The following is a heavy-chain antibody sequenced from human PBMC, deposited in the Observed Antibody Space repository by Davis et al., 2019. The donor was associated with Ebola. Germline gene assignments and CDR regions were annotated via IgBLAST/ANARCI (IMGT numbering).Heavy chain of an antibody. Sequence: GGSLRLSCAASGFTFSTFAVHWVRQAPGKGLEWVAIIWDDGNDKYYADSVKGRFTISRDNSKNTLYLQMNSLRAEDTAVYYCARDSTTYYYDSSSYYGMDVWGKGTTVTVSS. CDR3: ARDSTTYYYDSSSYYGMDV. V-gene: IGHV3-30*02. CDR1: GFTFSTFA. D-gene: IGHD3-22*01. CDR2: IWDDGNDK. J-gene: IGHJ6*04.